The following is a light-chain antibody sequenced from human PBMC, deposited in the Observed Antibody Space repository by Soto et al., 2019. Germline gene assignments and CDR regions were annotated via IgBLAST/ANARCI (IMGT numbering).Light chain of an antibody. Sequence: QSVLTHPPSVSGAPGHRVTISCTGSTSNIGPAYDVHWYQQLPGTAPKLLIAGNNNRPSGVPDRFSGSKSGTSASLAITWLQAEDEADYYCQSYDSSLTGTYAFGTGTKVTVL. V-gene: IGLV1-40*01. CDR2: GNN. J-gene: IGLJ1*01. CDR3: QSYDSSLTGTYA. CDR1: TSNIGPAYD.